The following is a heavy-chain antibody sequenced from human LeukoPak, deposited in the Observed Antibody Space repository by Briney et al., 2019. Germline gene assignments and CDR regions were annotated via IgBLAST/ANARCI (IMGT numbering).Heavy chain of an antibody. Sequence: SVKVSCKASGGTFSSYAISWVRQAPGQGLEWMGRIIPILGIANYAQKFQGRVTITADKATSTAYMELSSPRSEDTAVYYCASVTGTTYYFDYWGQGTLVTVSS. CDR1: GGTFSSYA. CDR2: IIPILGIA. D-gene: IGHD1-20*01. J-gene: IGHJ4*02. V-gene: IGHV1-69*04. CDR3: ASVTGTTYYFDY.